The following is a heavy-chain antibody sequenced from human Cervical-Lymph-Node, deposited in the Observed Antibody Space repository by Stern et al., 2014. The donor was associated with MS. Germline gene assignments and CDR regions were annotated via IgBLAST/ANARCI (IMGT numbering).Heavy chain of an antibody. CDR1: GFSLSSTGVG. CDR2: TYWNDDK. D-gene: IGHD1-1*01. V-gene: IGHV2-5*01. J-gene: IGHJ6*02. CDR3: AHKPRGTGVLDV. Sequence: QVTLKESGPSLVKPTQTLTLTCAFSGFSLSSTGVGVGWIRQPPGKALEWLAITYWNDDKSYSPSLKSRLTITKDTSKNQVVLTMTNMDSVDTAPYFCAHKPRGTGVLDVWGQGTTVTVSS.